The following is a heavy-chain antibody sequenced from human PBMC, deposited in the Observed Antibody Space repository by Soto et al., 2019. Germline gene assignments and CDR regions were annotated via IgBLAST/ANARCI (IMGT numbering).Heavy chain of an antibody. D-gene: IGHD3-22*01. CDR1: GFTFSSYG. CDR3: ARDYYDSSGYYSGPAPNDAFDI. J-gene: IGHJ3*02. V-gene: IGHV3-33*01. CDR2: IWYDGSNK. Sequence: QVQLVESGGGVVQPGRSLRLSCAASGFTFSSYGMHWVRQAPGKGLEWVAVIWYDGSNKYYADSVKGRFTISRDNSKNTLYLQMNSLRAEDTAVYYCARDYYDSSGYYSGPAPNDAFDIWGQGTMVTVSS.